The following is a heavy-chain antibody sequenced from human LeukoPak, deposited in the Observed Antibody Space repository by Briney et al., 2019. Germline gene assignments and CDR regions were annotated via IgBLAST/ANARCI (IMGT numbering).Heavy chain of an antibody. CDR3: FKEPGAYQLLSY. CDR1: GFTFSSYA. V-gene: IGHV3-23*01. J-gene: IGHJ4*02. D-gene: IGHD2-2*01. Sequence: GGSLRLSCAASGFTFSSYAMSWVRQAPGKGVEWVSGISISGVNTFYADSVKGRFTISRDNSKNTLHLQMNSLRAEDTAVYYCFKEPGAYQLLSYRGQGTLVTVSS. CDR2: ISISGVNT.